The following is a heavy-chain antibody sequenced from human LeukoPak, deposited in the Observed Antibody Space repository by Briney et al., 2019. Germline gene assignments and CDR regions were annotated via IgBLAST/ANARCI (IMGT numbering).Heavy chain of an antibody. V-gene: IGHV3-30*18. D-gene: IGHD3-22*01. CDR3: AKEVGSYYYDSSGASDAFDI. CDR1: GFTFSSYG. CDR2: ISYDGSNK. J-gene: IGHJ3*02. Sequence: GGSLRLSCAASGFTFSSYGMHWVRQAPGKGLEWVAVISYDGSNKYYADSVKGRFTISRDNSKNTLYLQMNSLRAEDTVVYYCAKEVGSYYYDSSGASDAFDIRGQGTMVTVSS.